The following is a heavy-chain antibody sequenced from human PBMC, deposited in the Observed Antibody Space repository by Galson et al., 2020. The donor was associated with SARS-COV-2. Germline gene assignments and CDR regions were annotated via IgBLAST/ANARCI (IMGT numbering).Heavy chain of an antibody. Sequence: SETMSLTGRVSGGYIRKYFWRWIRQQLGKGLEWSGYINDSGRTKYRTSLKSRVTISVDTSNNQLSLELSSVTAADTAIYYCARGNQQYSRGGLDVWGQGTTVTGSS. D-gene: IGHD4-4*01. CDR2: INDSGRT. CDR3: ARGNQQYSRGGLDV. J-gene: IGHJ6*02. CDR1: GGYIRKYF. V-gene: IGHV4-59*01.